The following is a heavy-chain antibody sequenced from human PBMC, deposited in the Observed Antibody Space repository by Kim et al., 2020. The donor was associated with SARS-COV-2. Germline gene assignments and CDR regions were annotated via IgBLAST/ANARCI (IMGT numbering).Heavy chain of an antibody. V-gene: IGHV3-48*04. CDR2: ISSSSSTI. Sequence: GGSLRLSCAASGFTFSSYSMNWVRQAPGKGLEWVSYISSSSSTIYYADSVKGRFTISRDNAKNSLYLQMNSLRAEDTAVYYCAGLGGIAAVLRGFDPWGQGTLVTVSS. J-gene: IGHJ5*02. CDR1: GFTFSSYS. D-gene: IGHD6-13*01. CDR3: AGLGGIAAVLRGFDP.